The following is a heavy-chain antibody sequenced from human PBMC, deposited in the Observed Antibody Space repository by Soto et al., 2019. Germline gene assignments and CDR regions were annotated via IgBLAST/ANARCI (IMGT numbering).Heavy chain of an antibody. J-gene: IGHJ6*04. CDR1: GFTFSDYF. Sequence: EVQLLESGGGLVQPGESLRLSCAASGFTFSDYFMNWVRQAPGKGLEWVSGINKDGGTTQNADFVRGRFTISRDNSRNTLYLQMNSVRAEDTALYYCAKDLHWYGMDVWGKGTTVTVST. CDR2: INKDGGTT. D-gene: IGHD1-20*01. V-gene: IGHV3-23*01. CDR3: AKDLHWYGMDV.